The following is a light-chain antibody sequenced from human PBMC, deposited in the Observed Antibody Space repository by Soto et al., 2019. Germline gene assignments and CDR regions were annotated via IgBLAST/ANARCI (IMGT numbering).Light chain of an antibody. V-gene: IGKV3-20*01. CDR2: GGS. J-gene: IGKJ2*01. Sequence: EIVLTQSPGTLSLSPGERATLSCRASQSVSSSYLAWYQQKPGQAPRLLIYGGSSRATGIPDRFSGSGSGTDFALTISRLEPEDFAVSYCQQYGSSPREYTFGQGTKLEIK. CDR3: QQYGSSPREYT. CDR1: QSVSSSY.